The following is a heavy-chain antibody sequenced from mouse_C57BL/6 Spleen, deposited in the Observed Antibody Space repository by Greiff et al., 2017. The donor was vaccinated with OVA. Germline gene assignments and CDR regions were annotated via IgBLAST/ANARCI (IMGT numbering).Heavy chain of an antibody. CDR1: GFTFSSYG. J-gene: IGHJ4*01. Sequence: EVKLKESGGDLVKPGGSLKLSCAASGFTFSSYGMSWVRQTPDKRLEWVATISSGGSYTYYPDSVKGRFTISRDNAKNTLYLQMSSLKSEDTAMYYCARLYGSLYAMDYWGQGTSVTVSS. CDR3: ARLYGSLYAMDY. CDR2: ISSGGSYT. D-gene: IGHD1-1*01. V-gene: IGHV5-6*01.